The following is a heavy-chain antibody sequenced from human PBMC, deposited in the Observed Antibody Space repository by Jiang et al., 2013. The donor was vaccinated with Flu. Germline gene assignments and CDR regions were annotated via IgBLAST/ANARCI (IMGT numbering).Heavy chain of an antibody. D-gene: IGHD3-22*01. J-gene: IGHJ4*02. Sequence: LLKPSETLSLTCAVYGGSFSGYYWSWIRQPPGKGLEWIGEINHSGSTNYNPSLKSRVTISVDTSKNQFSLKLSSVTAADTAVYYCARKGRSYDRFHSLDYWGQGTLVTVSS. CDR3: ARKGRSYDRFHSLDY. V-gene: IGHV4-34*01. CDR1: GGSFSGYY. CDR2: INHSGST.